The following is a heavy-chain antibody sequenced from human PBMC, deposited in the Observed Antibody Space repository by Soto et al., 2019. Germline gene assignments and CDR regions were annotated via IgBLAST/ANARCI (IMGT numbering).Heavy chain of an antibody. J-gene: IGHJ4*02. D-gene: IGHD2-21*02. Sequence: KTSETLSLTCIVSGESISSSSYYWGWIRQPPGKGLEWIGSIYYSGRTYYNPSFKSRVTISIDTSKNQFSLKLSSVTATDTAVYYCDRQRTTVVTQASFDHWGQGALVTVSS. CDR3: DRQRTTVVTQASFDH. CDR2: IYYSGRT. V-gene: IGHV4-39*01. CDR1: GESISSSSYY.